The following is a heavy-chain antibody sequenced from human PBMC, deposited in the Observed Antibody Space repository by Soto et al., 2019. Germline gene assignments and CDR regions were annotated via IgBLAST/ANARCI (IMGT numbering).Heavy chain of an antibody. J-gene: IGHJ6*02. V-gene: IGHV1-58*01. CDR1: GFTFTSSA. CDR3: AADGKDCSGGSCYSYYYGMDV. CDR2: IVVGSGNT. D-gene: IGHD2-15*01. Sequence: ASVKVSCKASGFTFTSSAVQWVRQARGQRLEWIGWIVVGSGNTNYAQKFQERVTITRDMSTSTAYMELSSLRSEDTAVYYCAADGKDCSGGSCYSYYYGMDVWGQGTTVTVSS.